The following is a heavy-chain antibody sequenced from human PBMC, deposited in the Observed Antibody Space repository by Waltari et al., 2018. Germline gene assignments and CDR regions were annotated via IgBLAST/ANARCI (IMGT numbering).Heavy chain of an antibody. V-gene: IGHV4-38-2*02. CDR3: ARDRSRRAVAGTFDY. D-gene: IGHD6-19*01. CDR2: IYHSGST. CDR1: GYSLSSGYY. J-gene: IGHJ4*02. Sequence: QVQLQESGPGLVKPSETLSLTCTVSGYSLSSGYYWGWIPQPPGKGLEWIGSIYHSGSTYYNPSLKSRVTISVDTSKNQFSLKLSSVTAADTAVYYCARDRSRRAVAGTFDYWGQGTLVTVSS.